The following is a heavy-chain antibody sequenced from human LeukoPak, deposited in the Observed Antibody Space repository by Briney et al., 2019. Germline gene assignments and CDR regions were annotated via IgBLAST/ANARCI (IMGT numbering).Heavy chain of an antibody. Sequence: SETLSLTCTVSGGSISSYYWSWIRQPPGKGLEWIGYIYYNGSTNYNPSLKSRVTISVDTSKNQFSLKLSSVIAADTAVYYCARGSNWNYQWDPFDPWGQGTLVTVSS. D-gene: IGHD1-7*01. J-gene: IGHJ5*02. CDR3: ARGSNWNYQWDPFDP. CDR1: GGSISSYY. V-gene: IGHV4-59*01. CDR2: IYYNGST.